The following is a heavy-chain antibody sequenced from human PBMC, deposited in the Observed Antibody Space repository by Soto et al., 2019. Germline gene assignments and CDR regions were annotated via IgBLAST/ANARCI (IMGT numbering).Heavy chain of an antibody. D-gene: IGHD5-12*01. V-gene: IGHV4-30-4*01. CDR3: ARLYTGYEAFDY. CDR1: GGSINSGDYY. J-gene: IGHJ4*02. Sequence: SETLSLTCSVSGGSINSGDYYWSCIRQSPGKGLEWIGYIYYSGSTYYNPSLKSRSTISIDTSKNQFFLDVDSVTAADTAVYYCARLYTGYEAFDYWGQGTLVTVSS. CDR2: IYYSGST.